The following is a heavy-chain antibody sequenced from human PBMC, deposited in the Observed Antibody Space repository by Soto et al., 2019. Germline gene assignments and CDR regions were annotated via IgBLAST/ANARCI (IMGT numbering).Heavy chain of an antibody. J-gene: IGHJ4*02. CDR1: GYTLTELS. CDR3: ATGLFYGSRVDY. D-gene: IGHD3-10*01. CDR2: FDPEDGET. Sequence: ASVKVSCKVSGYTLTELSMHWVRQAPGKGLEWMGGFDPEDGETIYAQKFQGRVTMTEDTSTDTAYMELSSLRSEDTAVYYCATGLFYGSRVDYWGQGTLVTVSS. V-gene: IGHV1-24*01.